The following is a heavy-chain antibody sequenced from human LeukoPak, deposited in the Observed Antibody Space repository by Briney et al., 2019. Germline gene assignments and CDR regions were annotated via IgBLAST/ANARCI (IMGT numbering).Heavy chain of an antibody. D-gene: IGHD4-23*01. V-gene: IGHV5-51*01. J-gene: IGHJ3*02. Sequence: GESLKISCKGSGYSFTSYWIAWVRQMPGKGLEWMGLIYPGDSDTRYSPSFQGQVTISADKSISTAYLQWSSLKASDTAMYYCARLVGRWFHAFDIWGQGTMVTVSS. CDR2: IYPGDSDT. CDR1: GYSFTSYW. CDR3: ARLVGRWFHAFDI.